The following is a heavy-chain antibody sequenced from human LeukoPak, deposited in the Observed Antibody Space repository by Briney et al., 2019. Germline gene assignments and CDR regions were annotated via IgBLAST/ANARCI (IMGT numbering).Heavy chain of an antibody. Sequence: GGSLRLSCAASGFTFSSYGMHWVRQAPGKGLEWVAVIWYDGSNKYYADSVKGRFTISRDNSKNTLYLQMNSLRAEDTAVYYCAKGSYDILTGYYTGREDFDYWGQGTRHRLL. CDR2: IWYDGSNK. CDR1: GFTFSSYG. V-gene: IGHV3-33*06. J-gene: IGHJ4*02. CDR3: AKGSYDILTGYYTGREDFDY. D-gene: IGHD3-9*01.